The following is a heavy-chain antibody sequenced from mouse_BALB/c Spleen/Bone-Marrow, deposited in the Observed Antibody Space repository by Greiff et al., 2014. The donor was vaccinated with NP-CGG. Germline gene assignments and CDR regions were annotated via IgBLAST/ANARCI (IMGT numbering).Heavy chain of an antibody. Sequence: QVQLQQSGPGLVAPSQSLSITCTVSGFSLTSYGVHWVRQPPGKGLEWLGVIWAGGSTNCNSTLMSRLTISKDNSKSQVFLKMNSLQTDDTAMYYCARYYYGFLDYWGQGTTLTVSS. V-gene: IGHV2-9*02. J-gene: IGHJ2*01. CDR3: ARYYYGFLDY. CDR2: IWAGGST. D-gene: IGHD1-2*01. CDR1: GFSLTSYG.